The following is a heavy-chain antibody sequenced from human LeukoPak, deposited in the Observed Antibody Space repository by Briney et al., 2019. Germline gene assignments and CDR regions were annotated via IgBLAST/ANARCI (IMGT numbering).Heavy chain of an antibody. CDR3: ARAGQINWFDP. CDR1: GYTFTGYY. Sequence: ASVKVSCKASGYTFTGYYMHWVRQAPGKGLEWMGGFDPEDGETIYAQKFQGRVTMTEDTSTDTAYMELSSLRSEDTAVYYCARAGQINWFDPWGQGTLVTVSS. J-gene: IGHJ5*02. CDR2: FDPEDGET. V-gene: IGHV1-24*01.